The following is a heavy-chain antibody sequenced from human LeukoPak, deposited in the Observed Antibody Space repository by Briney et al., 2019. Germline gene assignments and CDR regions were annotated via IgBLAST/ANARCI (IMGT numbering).Heavy chain of an antibody. CDR1: GGSISSGSYY. J-gene: IGHJ3*02. CDR3: AREVYCSSTSCPEDAFDI. D-gene: IGHD2-2*01. CDR2: ISSSGST. Sequence: SQTLSLTCTVSGGSISSGSYYWTWIRQPAGKGLEWIGRISSSGSTNYNPSLKSRVTISVDTPKNQFSLKVSSVTAADTAVYYCAREVYCSSTSCPEDAFDIWGQGTMVTVSS. V-gene: IGHV4-61*02.